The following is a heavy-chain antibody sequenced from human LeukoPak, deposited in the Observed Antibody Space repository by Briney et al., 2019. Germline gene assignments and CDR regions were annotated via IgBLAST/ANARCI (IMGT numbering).Heavy chain of an antibody. Sequence: SQTLSLTCTVSGGSISSDDHHWSWIRQSPGKGLEWIGSIYYSGSTYYNPSLKSRVTISVDTSKNQFSLKLSSVTAADTAVYYCARRDMITFAEAFDYWGQGTLVTVSS. CDR2: IYYSGST. J-gene: IGHJ4*02. V-gene: IGHV4-39*01. CDR1: GGSISSDDHH. CDR3: ARRDMITFAEAFDY. D-gene: IGHD3-16*01.